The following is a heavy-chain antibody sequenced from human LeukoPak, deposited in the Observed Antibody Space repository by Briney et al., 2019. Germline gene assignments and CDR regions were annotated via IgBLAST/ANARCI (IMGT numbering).Heavy chain of an antibody. D-gene: IGHD2-2*01. CDR2: IKQDGSEK. V-gene: IGHV3-7*03. J-gene: IGHJ4*02. Sequence: IKQDGSEKYYVDSVKGRFTISRDNAKNSLYLQMNSLRAEDTAVYYCATLGVPAAPYYFDYWGQGTWSPSPQ. CDR3: ATLGVPAAPYYFDY.